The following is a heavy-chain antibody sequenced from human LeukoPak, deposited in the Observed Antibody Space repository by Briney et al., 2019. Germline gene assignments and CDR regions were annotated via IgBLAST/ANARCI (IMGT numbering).Heavy chain of an antibody. J-gene: IGHJ4*02. CDR1: GFTFSNAW. D-gene: IGHD6-13*01. CDR3: TTEEAAAGTVDY. CDR2: IKSKTDGGTT. Sequence: GGSLRLSCAASGFTFSNAWMSWVRQAPGKGLEWVGRIKSKTDGGTTDYAAPVKGRFTISRDDSKNTLHLQMNSLKTEDTAVYYCTTEEAAAGTVDYWGQGTLVTVSS. V-gene: IGHV3-15*01.